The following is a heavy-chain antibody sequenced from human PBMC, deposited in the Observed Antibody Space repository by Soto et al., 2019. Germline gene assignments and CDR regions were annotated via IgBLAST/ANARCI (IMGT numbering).Heavy chain of an antibody. J-gene: IGHJ4*02. D-gene: IGHD3-22*01. CDR3: ARHLPRVIVATGT. CDR1: GGSISGSSYF. V-gene: IGHV4-39*01. Sequence: QVQLRESGPGQVKPLETLSLTCTVSGGSISGSSYFWGWIRQSPGKGLEWIGTTSYNGNTHCNPSLKSRVTVSVDTSKNQFSLRLRSVTAADTAVYFCARHLPRVIVATGTWGQGALVSVSS. CDR2: TSYNGNT.